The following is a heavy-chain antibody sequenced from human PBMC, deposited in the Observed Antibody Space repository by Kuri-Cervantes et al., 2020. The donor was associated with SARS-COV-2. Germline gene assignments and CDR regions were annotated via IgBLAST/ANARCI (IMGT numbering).Heavy chain of an antibody. V-gene: IGHV3-66*02. CDR3: ARRNRNYDFWSGYDY. CDR1: GFTVSSNY. CDR2: IYSGGST. Sequence: GESLKISCAAFGFTVSSNYMSWVRQAPGKGLEWVSVIYSGGSTYYADSVKGRFTISRDNSKNTLYLQMNSLRAEDTAVYYCARRNRNYDFWSGYDYWGQGTLVTVSS. J-gene: IGHJ4*02. D-gene: IGHD3-3*01.